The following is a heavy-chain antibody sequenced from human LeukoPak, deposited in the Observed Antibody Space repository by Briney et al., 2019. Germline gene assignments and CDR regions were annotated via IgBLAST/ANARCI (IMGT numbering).Heavy chain of an antibody. J-gene: IGHJ5*02. D-gene: IGHD2-2*01. CDR1: GGTFSSYA. CDR2: IIPIFGTA. CDR3: ASSSTSKRGNWFDP. V-gene: IGHV1-69*13. Sequence: ASVKVSSKASGGTFSSYAISWVRQAPGQGLEWMGGIIPIFGTANYAQKFQGRVTITADESTSTAYMELSSLRSEDTAVYYCASSSTSKRGNWFDPWGQGTLVTVSS.